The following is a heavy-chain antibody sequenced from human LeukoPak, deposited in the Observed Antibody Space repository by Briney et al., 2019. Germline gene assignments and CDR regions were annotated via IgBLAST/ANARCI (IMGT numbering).Heavy chain of an antibody. CDR3: ARRYYGSGSYSDGFDY. CDR1: GYSFTNYW. J-gene: IGHJ4*02. Sequence: GKSLKISCKGSGYSFTNYWIGWVRQMPGKGLEWMGIIYPGDSDTRYSPSFQGQVSISVDKSISTAYLQWSSLKASDTAIYYCARRYYGSGSYSDGFDYWGQGTLVTVSS. CDR2: IYPGDSDT. D-gene: IGHD3-10*01. V-gene: IGHV5-51*01.